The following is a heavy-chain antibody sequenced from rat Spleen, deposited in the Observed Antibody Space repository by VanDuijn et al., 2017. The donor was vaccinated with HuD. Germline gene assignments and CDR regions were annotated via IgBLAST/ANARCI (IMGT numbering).Heavy chain of an antibody. V-gene: IGHV5-25*01. D-gene: IGHD1-4*01. CDR3: AREAGLPFHYFDY. CDR1: GFTFSSYA. Sequence: EVELVESGGGLVQPGRSMKLSCAASGFTFSSYAMAWVRQAPTKGLEWVASISASGGSTYYRDSVKGRFTISRDNAKSTLYLQMDSLRSEDTATYYCAREAGLPFHYFDYWGQGVMVTVSS. J-gene: IGHJ2*01. CDR2: ISASGGST.